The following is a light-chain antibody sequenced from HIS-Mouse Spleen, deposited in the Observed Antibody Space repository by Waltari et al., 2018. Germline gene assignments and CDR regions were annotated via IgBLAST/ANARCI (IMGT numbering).Light chain of an antibody. CDR2: EAA. V-gene: IGKV3-11*01. J-gene: IGKJ2*01. Sequence: EIVLTQSPATLSLSPGERATLSCRASQSVSSYLAWYQQKPGQAPRRLIYEAANRATGIPARFSGSGSGTDFTLTISSLEPEDFAVYYCQQRSNWPPMYTFGQGTKLEIK. CDR1: QSVSSY. CDR3: QQRSNWPPMYT.